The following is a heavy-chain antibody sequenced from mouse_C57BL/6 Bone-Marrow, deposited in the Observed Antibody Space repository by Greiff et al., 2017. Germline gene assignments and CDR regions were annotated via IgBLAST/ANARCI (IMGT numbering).Heavy chain of an antibody. CDR2: IDPSDSYT. J-gene: IGHJ1*03. Sequence: QVQLQQPGAELVMPGASVKLSCKASGYTFTSYWMHWVKQRPGQGLEWIGEIDPSDSYTNYNQKFKGKSTLTVEKSSSTAYMQLSSLTSEDSAVYYCARLYWYFDVWGTGTTVTVSS. CDR3: ARLYWYFDV. CDR1: GYTFTSYW. V-gene: IGHV1-69*01.